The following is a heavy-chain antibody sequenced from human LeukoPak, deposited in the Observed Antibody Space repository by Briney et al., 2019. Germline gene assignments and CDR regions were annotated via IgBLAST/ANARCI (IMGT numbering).Heavy chain of an antibody. J-gene: IGHJ6*02. CDR1: GFPFSNYR. Sequence: GGPLTLSCAASGFPFSNYRMHWLRHATGKGLVWVSRLNSDGSSKSYADSVKGRFTISRDNAKNTLYLQMNSLGAEDTAVYDCARVHCSSTSCYKTLYYYYYGMDVWGQGTTVTVSS. CDR2: LNSDGSSK. CDR3: ARVHCSSTSCYKTLYYYYYGMDV. D-gene: IGHD2-2*02. V-gene: IGHV3-74*01.